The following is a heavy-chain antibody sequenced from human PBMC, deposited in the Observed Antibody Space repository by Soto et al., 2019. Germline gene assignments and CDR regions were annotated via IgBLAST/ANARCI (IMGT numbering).Heavy chain of an antibody. CDR3: ARESEDLTTNFDY. CDR1: GFPFGNYH. J-gene: IGHJ4*02. Sequence: PGGSLRLSCEASGFPFGNYHMSWVRQAPGKGLEWVAGISAGGDGTTYADSVKGRFTISRDNAKNSLYLEMNSLRAEDTAVYYCARESEDLTTNFDYWGQGTLVTVSS. V-gene: IGHV3-23*01. CDR2: ISAGGDGT.